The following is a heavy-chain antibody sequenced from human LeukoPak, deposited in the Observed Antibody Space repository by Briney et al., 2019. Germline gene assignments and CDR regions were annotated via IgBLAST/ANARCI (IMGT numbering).Heavy chain of an antibody. V-gene: IGHV3-48*03. CDR1: EFTFTSYE. CDR2: ISSSGNTI. CDR3: ARGPSIAARYDAFDI. D-gene: IGHD6-6*01. Sequence: PGGSLRLSYAASEFTFTSYELNWVRQAPGKGLEWVSYISSSGNTISYADSVKGRFTISRDNARNSLYLQVISLRAEDTAVYYCARGPSIAARYDAFDIWGQGTMVTVSS. J-gene: IGHJ3*02.